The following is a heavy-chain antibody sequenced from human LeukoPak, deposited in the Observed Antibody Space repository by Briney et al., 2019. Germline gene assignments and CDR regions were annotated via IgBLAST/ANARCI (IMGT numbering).Heavy chain of an antibody. Sequence: ASVKVSCKAFGYTFTSYNVHWVRQAPGQGLEWMGIINPSGGTNYAQKFQGRVTMTRDTSTSTVYMELSSLRSEDTAVYYCARGTPGYSSVWGQGTMVTVSS. J-gene: IGHJ4*02. CDR3: ARGTPGYSSV. D-gene: IGHD6-19*01. V-gene: IGHV1-46*01. CDR1: GYTFTSYN. CDR2: INPSGGT.